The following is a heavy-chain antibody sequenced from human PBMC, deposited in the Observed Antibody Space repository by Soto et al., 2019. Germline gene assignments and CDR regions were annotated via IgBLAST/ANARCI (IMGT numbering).Heavy chain of an antibody. J-gene: IGHJ4*02. D-gene: IGHD1-26*01. CDR1: GFTVSSNY. CDR2: IYSGGST. CDR3: ETCSRKWEVLPDY. Sequence: GGSLRLSCAASGFTVSSNYMSWVRQAPGKGLEWVSVIYSGGSTYYADSVKGRFTISRDNSKNTLYLQMNGLRAADTAVYYCETCSRKWEVLPDYWGQGTLVTVSS. V-gene: IGHV3-53*01.